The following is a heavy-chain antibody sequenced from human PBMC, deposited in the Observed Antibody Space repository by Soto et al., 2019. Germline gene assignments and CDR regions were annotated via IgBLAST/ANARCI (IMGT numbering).Heavy chain of an antibody. J-gene: IGHJ5*02. D-gene: IGHD6-13*01. V-gene: IGHV1-2*04. Sequence: ASVKVSCKASGYTFTGYYMHWVRQAPGQGLEWMGWINPNRGGTNYAQKVQGWVTMTRDTSISTAYMELSRLRSDDTAVYYCAREVSSSWTYNWFDPWGQGTLVTVSS. CDR2: INPNRGGT. CDR1: GYTFTGYY. CDR3: AREVSSSWTYNWFDP.